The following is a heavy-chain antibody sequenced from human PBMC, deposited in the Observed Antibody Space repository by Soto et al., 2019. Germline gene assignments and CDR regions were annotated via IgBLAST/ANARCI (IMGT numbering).Heavy chain of an antibody. V-gene: IGHV4-30-4*01. CDR3: ASTFYDFGSGLPRDDGMDV. J-gene: IGHJ6*02. Sequence: SETLSLTCTVSGGSISSGDYYWSWIRQPPGKGLEWIGYIYYSGSTYYNPSLKSRVTISVDTSKNQFSLKLSSVTAADTAVYYCASTFYDFGSGLPRDDGMDVGGQGTTVTVSS. CDR1: GGSISSGDYY. D-gene: IGHD3-3*01. CDR2: IYYSGST.